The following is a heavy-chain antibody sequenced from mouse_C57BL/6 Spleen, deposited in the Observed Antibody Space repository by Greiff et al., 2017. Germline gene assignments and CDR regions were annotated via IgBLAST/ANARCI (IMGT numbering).Heavy chain of an antibody. V-gene: IGHV1-55*01. Sequence: QVQLQQPGAELVKPGASVKMSCKASGYTFTSYWITWVKQRPGQGLEWIGDIYPGSGSTNYNEKFKSKATLTVDTSSSTAYMQLSSLTSEDTAGYYWARSGDYLEGYDWDNGGKGTTLTVSS. J-gene: IGHJ2*01. CDR3: ARSGDYLEGYDWDN. CDR1: GYTFTSYW. D-gene: IGHD2-14*01. CDR2: IYPGSGST.